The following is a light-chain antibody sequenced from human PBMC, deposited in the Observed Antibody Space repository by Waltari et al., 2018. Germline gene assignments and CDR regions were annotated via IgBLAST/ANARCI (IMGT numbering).Light chain of an antibody. CDR3: HQKSATPPRT. V-gene: IGKV1-39*01. CDR1: KNIRNN. Sequence: DIQMTQSPPSLSAFIGDRVTTISRASKNIRNNLNWYQQKLGKAHKLLIYADSNLQRGVPSKFSSSGSGTDFSLTILSIEPHDVATYYYHQKSATPPRTFGQGTKVDIK. J-gene: IGKJ1*01. CDR2: ADS.